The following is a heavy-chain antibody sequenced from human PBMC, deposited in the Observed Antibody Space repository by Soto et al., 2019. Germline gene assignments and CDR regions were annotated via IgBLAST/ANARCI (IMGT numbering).Heavy chain of an antibody. D-gene: IGHD5-18*01. CDR1: GFTFSSYG. CDR3: ARARGPMVKSGAFAV. CDR2: ISYDGSNK. V-gene: IGHV3-30*03. J-gene: IGHJ3*01. Sequence: QVQLVESGGGVVQPGRSLRLSCAASGFTFSSYGMHWVRQAPGKGLEWVAVISYDGSNKYYADSVKGRFTISRDNSKNTLYLQMNSLRAEDTAVYYCARARGPMVKSGAFAVWGQGTMVTVSS.